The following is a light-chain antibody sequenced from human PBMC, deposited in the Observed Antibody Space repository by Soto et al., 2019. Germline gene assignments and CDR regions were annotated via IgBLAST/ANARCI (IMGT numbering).Light chain of an antibody. CDR3: QQYGTSLRT. J-gene: IGKJ5*01. CDR1: RSFASRY. V-gene: IGKV3-20*01. CDR2: AAS. Sequence: GLKRSTGALSLSKGERATLSSRASRSFASRYLAWYQHKPGQAPRLLIYAASRRATGIPDRFSGSGSGTDFTLTITSLEPEDFAVYYSQQYGTSLRTFGQGARLE.